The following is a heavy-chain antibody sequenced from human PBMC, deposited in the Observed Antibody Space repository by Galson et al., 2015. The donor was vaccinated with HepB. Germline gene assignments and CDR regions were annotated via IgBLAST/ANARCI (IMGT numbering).Heavy chain of an antibody. J-gene: IGHJ6*03. CDR3: ARVDGDNDSSGYYYYMDV. D-gene: IGHD3-22*01. V-gene: IGHV3-33*01. CDR2: IWYDGSNK. Sequence: SLRLSCAASGFTFSSYGMHWVRQAPGKGLEWVAVIWYDGSNKYYADSVKGRFTISRDNSKNTLYLQMNSLRAEDTAVYYCARVDGDNDSSGYYYYMDVWGKGTTVTVSS. CDR1: GFTFSSYG.